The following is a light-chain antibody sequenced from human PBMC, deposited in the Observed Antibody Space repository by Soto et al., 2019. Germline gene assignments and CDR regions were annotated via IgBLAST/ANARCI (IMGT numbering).Light chain of an antibody. Sequence: DIQMTQSPSALSASVGDRVTITCRASQIISSGLAWYQQKPGKAPTLLIYKASSLDSVVPSRFSGSGSGTDFTLTISSLQPDDCATYYLQPYNSYPLTFGGATKVEIK. V-gene: IGKV1-5*03. CDR3: QPYNSYPLT. J-gene: IGKJ4*01. CDR2: KAS. CDR1: QIISSG.